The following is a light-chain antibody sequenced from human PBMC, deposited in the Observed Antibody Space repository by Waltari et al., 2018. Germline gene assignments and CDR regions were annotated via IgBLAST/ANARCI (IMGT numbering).Light chain of an antibody. V-gene: IGKV1-5*03. J-gene: IGKJ1*01. CDR2: KAS. CDR1: QSIDSW. CDR3: QHYKTSSRT. Sequence: QXTQXXXXXSASVGDRVTITCRASQSIDSWLAWYQQRPGKVPKPLIYKASSLESGVPSRFSGSGSGTEFTLTISSLQPDDFATYYCQHYKTSSRTFGQGTKVEIK.